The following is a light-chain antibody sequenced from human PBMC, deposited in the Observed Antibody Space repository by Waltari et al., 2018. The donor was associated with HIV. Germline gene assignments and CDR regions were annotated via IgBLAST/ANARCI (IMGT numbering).Light chain of an antibody. CDR1: TSNIGSNV. CDR3: AAWDAGHNGYVE. J-gene: IGLJ2*01. Sequence: QSVLSQPPSASGTPGPRVTISCSGSTSNIGSNVVNWYRQFPGRAAKLLVGSHEDRPGGVAYRFSGSKSGTSASRAMSGRQVEDEADYCSAAWDAGHNGYVEYCGGTKWTAL. V-gene: IGLV1-44*01. CDR2: SHE.